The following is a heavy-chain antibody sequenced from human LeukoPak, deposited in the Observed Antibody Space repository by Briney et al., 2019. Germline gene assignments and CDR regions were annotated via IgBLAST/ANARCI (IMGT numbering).Heavy chain of an antibody. J-gene: IGHJ4*02. Sequence: GGSLRLSCAASGFTFSSYAMSWVRQAPGKGLEWVSTISGSDDSTYYADSMKGRFTISRDNSKNTLYLQMNSLRAEDTAVYYCAKALGYCSGGSCRPLLDYWGQGTLVTVSS. V-gene: IGHV3-23*01. D-gene: IGHD2-15*01. CDR1: GFTFSSYA. CDR2: ISGSDDST. CDR3: AKALGYCSGGSCRPLLDY.